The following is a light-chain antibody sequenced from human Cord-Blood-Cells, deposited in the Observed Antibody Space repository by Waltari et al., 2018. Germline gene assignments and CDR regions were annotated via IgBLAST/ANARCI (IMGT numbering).Light chain of an antibody. V-gene: IGLV2-14*01. J-gene: IGLJ2*01. CDR1: GRDVGGYHY. Sequence: SALTQPASASGSPGQSITISSPGPGRDVGGYHYDSWYQQHPAKAPKLMIYDVSKRPSGVSNRFSGAKSGNTASLTISGLQAEDEADYYCSSYTSSSTLVFGGGTKLTVL. CDR2: DVS. CDR3: SSYTSSSTLV.